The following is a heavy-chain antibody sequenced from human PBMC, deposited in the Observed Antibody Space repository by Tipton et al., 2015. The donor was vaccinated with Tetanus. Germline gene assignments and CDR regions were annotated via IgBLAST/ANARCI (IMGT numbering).Heavy chain of an antibody. CDR3: ARDSSMAVADPILWY. V-gene: IGHV3-74*01. J-gene: IGHJ4*02. CDR2: INSDGSST. CDR1: GSTFSSYG. D-gene: IGHD6-19*01. Sequence: SLRLSCAASGSTFSSYGMHWVRQAPGKGLVWVSHINSDGSSTNYADSVKGRFTISRDNAKNTLYPQMNSLRAEDTAVYYCARDSSMAVADPILWYWGQGTLVTVSS.